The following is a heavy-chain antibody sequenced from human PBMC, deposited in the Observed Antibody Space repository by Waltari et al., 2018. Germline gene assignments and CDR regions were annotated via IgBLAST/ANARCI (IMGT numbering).Heavy chain of an antibody. V-gene: IGHV1-69*13. D-gene: IGHD3-3*01. CDR2: IIPIFGTA. Sequence: QVQLVQSGNEVKKPGASVKVSCKASGGTFSSYAIGWVRQAPGQGLEWMGGIIPIFGTANYAQKFQGRVTITADESTSTAYMELSSLRSEDTAVYYCARTNLYYDFWSGYLDWFDPWGQGTLVTVSS. J-gene: IGHJ5*02. CDR1: GGTFSSYA. CDR3: ARTNLYYDFWSGYLDWFDP.